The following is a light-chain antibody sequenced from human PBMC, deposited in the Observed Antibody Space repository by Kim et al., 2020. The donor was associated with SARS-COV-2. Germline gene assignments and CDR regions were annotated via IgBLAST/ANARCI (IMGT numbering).Light chain of an antibody. CDR2: TNN. V-gene: IGLV1-44*01. CDR1: TSNIETNT. CDR3: AAWEDSPDGYVV. J-gene: IGLJ2*01. Sequence: QSVLTQPPSVSGTPGQRVTISCSGSTSNIETNTVNCYQQLPGTAPKLLIHTNNQRPSGVPDRFSGSRFGTSASLTISGLQSEDEADYFCAAWEDSPDGYVVFGGGTKLTVL.